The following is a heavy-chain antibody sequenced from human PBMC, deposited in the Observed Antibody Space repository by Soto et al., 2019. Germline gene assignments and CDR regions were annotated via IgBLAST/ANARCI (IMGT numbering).Heavy chain of an antibody. J-gene: IGHJ4*02. V-gene: IGHV4-39*01. CDR1: DDSINSDKYY. CDR3: ARLEGLATISYYFDF. D-gene: IGHD3-9*01. Sequence: QLQLQESGPGLVKPSETLSLTCSVSDDSINSDKYYWGWIRQPPGKGLEWIGSVYYRGNAYYNPSLQSRVTRSLDKSKSQFSLKLNSVTAADSAVYFCARLEGLATISYYFDFWGPVALVTVSS. CDR2: VYYRGNA.